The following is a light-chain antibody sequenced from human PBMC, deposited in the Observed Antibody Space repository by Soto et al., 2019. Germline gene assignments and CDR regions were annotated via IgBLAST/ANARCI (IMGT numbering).Light chain of an antibody. V-gene: IGKV1-39*01. CDR1: QSINTY. J-gene: IGKJ2*01. CDR2: AAS. Sequence: DIQMTQSPSSLSASVGDRVTITCRASQSINTYLNWYQQKPGKAPNLLIYAASNLQSGVPSRFSGSGSGTDFTLPISSLQTEDIATYYCQQSYGTPMYTFGQGTKLEIK. CDR3: QQSYGTPMYT.